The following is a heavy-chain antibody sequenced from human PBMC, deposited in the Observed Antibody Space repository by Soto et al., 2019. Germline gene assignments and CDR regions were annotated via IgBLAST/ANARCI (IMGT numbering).Heavy chain of an antibody. J-gene: IGHJ4*02. V-gene: IGHV1-18*01. CDR1: GYTFTNYG. Sequence: QVQLVQSGDEVKKPGASVKVSCKASGYTFTNYGISWVRQAPGQVLEWMGWISTFTGNTYYAQKLQGRVTMTTDTSTSTAYMELRSLRSDDTAVYYCASGWIKLWLFDDWGQGTLVTVSS. CDR2: ISTFTGNT. CDR3: ASGWIKLWLFDD. D-gene: IGHD5-18*01.